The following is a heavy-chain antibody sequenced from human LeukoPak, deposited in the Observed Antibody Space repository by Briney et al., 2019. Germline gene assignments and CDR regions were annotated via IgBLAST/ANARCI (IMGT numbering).Heavy chain of an antibody. Sequence: GGSLRLPCAASGFTFSNAWMSWVRQAPGKGLGWVGLIRRKTDGGATDSAAPVKGRFTISRDDSKDTLYLQMASLKTDDTGVYYCVTIEQWLGSALGYWGQGTLVTVSS. CDR2: IRRKTDGGAT. J-gene: IGHJ4*02. CDR1: GFTFSNAW. CDR3: VTIEQWLGSALGY. D-gene: IGHD6-19*01. V-gene: IGHV3-15*01.